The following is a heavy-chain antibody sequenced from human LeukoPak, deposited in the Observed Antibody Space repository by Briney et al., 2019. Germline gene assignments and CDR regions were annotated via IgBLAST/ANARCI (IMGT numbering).Heavy chain of an antibody. J-gene: IGHJ3*02. CDR1: GYTFTSYA. D-gene: IGHD2-2*01. CDR2: INTNTGNP. CDR3: ARVGYCSSTSCYDAFGI. V-gene: IGHV7-4-1*02. Sequence: GSVKVSCKASGYTFTSYAMNWVRQAPGQGLEWMGWINTNTGNPTYAQGFTGRFVFSLDTSVSTAYLQISSLKAEDTAVYYCARVGYCSSTSCYDAFGIWGQGTMVTVSS.